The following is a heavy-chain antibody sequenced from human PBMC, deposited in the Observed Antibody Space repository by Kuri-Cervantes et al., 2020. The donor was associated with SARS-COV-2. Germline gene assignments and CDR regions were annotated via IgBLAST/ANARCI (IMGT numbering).Heavy chain of an antibody. V-gene: IGHV2-5*01. J-gene: IGHJ2*01. CDR3: AHSGGPGFGGYFDL. CDR1: GLSLSTSGVG. Sequence: SGPTLVKPTQTLTLTCTFSGLSLSTSGVGVGWIRQPPGKALEWLALIYWNDDKRYSPSLKSRLTITKDTSKNQVVLTMTNMDPVDTATYYCAHSGGPGFGGYFDLWGRGTLVTVSS. CDR2: IYWNDDK. D-gene: IGHD3-16*01.